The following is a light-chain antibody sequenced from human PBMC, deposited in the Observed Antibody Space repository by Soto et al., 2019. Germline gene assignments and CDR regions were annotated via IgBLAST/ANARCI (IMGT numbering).Light chain of an antibody. CDR3: QQYDSPPRT. J-gene: IGKJ1*01. Sequence: EIVLTQSPGTLSLSPGERATLSCRASQSVNSNYLAWYQQKPGQGPRVLMYGASSRATGIPDRFSGSGCGTDFTLTISRLEPEDFAVDYWQQYDSPPRTFGQGTKVEIK. V-gene: IGKV3-20*01. CDR2: GAS. CDR1: QSVNSNY.